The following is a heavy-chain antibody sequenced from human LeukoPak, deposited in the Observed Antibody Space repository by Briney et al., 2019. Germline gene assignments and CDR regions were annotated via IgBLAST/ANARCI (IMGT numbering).Heavy chain of an antibody. D-gene: IGHD2-21*01. CDR1: GFTFSIYG. CDR2: IGYDGTNN. V-gene: IGHV3-30*02. Sequence: GGSLRLSCAASGFTFSIYGIHWVRQAPGDGLEWVAYIGYDGTNNYYADSVKGRFTISRDNSKNTVHLQMNSLRAADTALYYCARDLIAKYYMGYWGQGTLVTVSS. CDR3: ARDLIAKYYMGY. J-gene: IGHJ4*02.